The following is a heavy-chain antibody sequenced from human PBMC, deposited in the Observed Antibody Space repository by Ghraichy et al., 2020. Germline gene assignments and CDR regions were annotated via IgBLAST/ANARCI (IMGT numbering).Heavy chain of an antibody. CDR3: ARGGRFGPAARRPIHRAFDY. CDR1: GYTFTSYD. CDR2: MNPNSGNT. Sequence: ASVKVSCKASGYTFTSYDINWVRQATGQGLEWMGWMNPNSGNTGYAQKFQGRVTMTRNTSISTAYMELSSLRSEDTAVYYCARGGRFGPAARRPIHRAFDYWGQGTLVTVSS. D-gene: IGHD6-6*01. V-gene: IGHV1-8*01. J-gene: IGHJ4*02.